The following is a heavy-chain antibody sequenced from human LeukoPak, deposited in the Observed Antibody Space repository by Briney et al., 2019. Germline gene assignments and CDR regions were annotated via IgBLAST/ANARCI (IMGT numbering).Heavy chain of an antibody. V-gene: IGHV3-23*01. Sequence: GGSLRLSCAASGFNFISYSMSWVRQAPGKGLEWVSVIRGSSVSTYYADSVKGRFTISRDNAKNSLYLQMNSLRAEDTAVYYCARDRAWDTYYYYGMDVWGQGTTVTVSS. CDR3: ARDRAWDTYYYYGMDV. D-gene: IGHD1-26*01. CDR2: IRGSSVST. CDR1: GFNFISYS. J-gene: IGHJ6*02.